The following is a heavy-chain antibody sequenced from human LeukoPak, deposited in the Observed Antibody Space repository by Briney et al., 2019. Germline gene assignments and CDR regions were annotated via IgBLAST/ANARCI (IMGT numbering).Heavy chain of an antibody. J-gene: IGHJ4*02. V-gene: IGHV4-59*11. D-gene: IGHD3-10*01. CDR1: GGSISSHY. Sequence: SETLSLTCTVSGGSISSHYWSWIRQPPGKGLEWIGYIYYSGSTNYNPSLKSRVTISVDTSKNQFSLQLSSVTAAGTAVYYCARDGGPYGKPIDYWGQGTLVTVSS. CDR2: IYYSGST. CDR3: ARDGGPYGKPIDY.